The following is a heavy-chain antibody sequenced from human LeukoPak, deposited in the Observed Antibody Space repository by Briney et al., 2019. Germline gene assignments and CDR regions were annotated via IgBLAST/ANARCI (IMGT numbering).Heavy chain of an antibody. Sequence: SETFSLTCTAPGGSISSSYWSWIRQPPGKELEWIGYIYYSGSTNYNPSLKSRVTISVDTSKNQFSLKLSSVTAADTAVYYCASVLGSSLPIWGQGTLVTVSS. CDR1: GGSISSSY. V-gene: IGHV4-59*01. D-gene: IGHD2-15*01. CDR3: ASVLGSSLPI. CDR2: IYYSGST. J-gene: IGHJ4*02.